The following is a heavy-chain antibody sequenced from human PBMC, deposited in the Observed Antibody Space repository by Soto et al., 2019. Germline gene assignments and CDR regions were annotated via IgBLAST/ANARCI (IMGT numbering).Heavy chain of an antibody. J-gene: IGHJ3*02. V-gene: IGHV3-21*01. D-gene: IGHD2-2*01. CDR3: ARGALCSTTNCFGSGGFDI. CDR1: GFTFSRYS. CDR2: ISSSGTYI. Sequence: PGGSPRLSCAASGFTFSRYSMNWVRQAPGKGLEWVSSISSSGTYIYYADSMKGRFTISRDNAKNSLFLQMNSLRAEDTAVYYCARGALCSTTNCFGSGGFDIWGQGTMVTVSS.